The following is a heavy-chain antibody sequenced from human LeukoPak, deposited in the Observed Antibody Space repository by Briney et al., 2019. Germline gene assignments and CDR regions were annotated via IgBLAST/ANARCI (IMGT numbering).Heavy chain of an antibody. D-gene: IGHD1-26*01. J-gene: IGHJ4*02. V-gene: IGHV4-4*02. CDR2: ISLSGVT. CDR1: GGSISSTNW. Sequence: SGTLSLTCGVSGGSISSTNWWSWVRQPPGQGLEWIGEISLSGVTNYNPSLKSRVTMSLDRSKNHLSLTLTSVTAADTAVYYCSRESGAFSPFGQWGQGTLVNVSS. CDR3: SRESGAFSPFGQ.